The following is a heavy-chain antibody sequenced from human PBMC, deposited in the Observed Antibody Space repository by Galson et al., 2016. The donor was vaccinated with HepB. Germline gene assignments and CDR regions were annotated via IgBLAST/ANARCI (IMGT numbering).Heavy chain of an antibody. Sequence: SETLSLTCTVSGASISSSTYYWDWIRQPPGKGLEWIGSIYYSWESYYNPSLRSRVTISVDTSKNLFSLNMNTLTAADTAVYYCARESATTGWFDPWGQGTLVTVSS. V-gene: IGHV4-39*07. J-gene: IGHJ5*02. CDR3: ARESATTGWFDP. CDR1: GASISSSTYY. D-gene: IGHD2-8*02. CDR2: IYYSWES.